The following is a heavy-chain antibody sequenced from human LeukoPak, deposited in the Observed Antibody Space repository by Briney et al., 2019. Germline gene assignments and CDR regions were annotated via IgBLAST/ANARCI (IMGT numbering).Heavy chain of an antibody. V-gene: IGHV4-34*01. D-gene: IGHD3-3*01. CDR3: ARHGARFLEWPPRYYMDV. J-gene: IGHJ6*03. CDR1: GGSFSGYY. Sequence: SETLSLTCAVYGGSFSGYYWSWIRQPPGKGLEWIGEINHSGSTNYNPSLKSRVTISVDTSKNQFSLKLSSVTAADTAVYYCARHGARFLEWPPRYYMDVWGKGTTVTVSS. CDR2: INHSGST.